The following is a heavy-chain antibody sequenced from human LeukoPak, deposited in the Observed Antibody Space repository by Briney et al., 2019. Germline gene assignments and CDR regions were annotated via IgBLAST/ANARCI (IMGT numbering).Heavy chain of an antibody. CDR3: ARVWVVERPRDAFDI. CDR2: INPNSGGT. Sequence: GASVKVSCKASGYTFTSYGISWVRQAPGQGLEWMGWINPNSGGTNYAQKFQGRVTMTRDTSISTAYMELSRLRSDDTAVYYCARVWVVERPRDAFDIWGQGTMVTVSS. V-gene: IGHV1-2*02. D-gene: IGHD1-1*01. J-gene: IGHJ3*02. CDR1: GYTFTSYG.